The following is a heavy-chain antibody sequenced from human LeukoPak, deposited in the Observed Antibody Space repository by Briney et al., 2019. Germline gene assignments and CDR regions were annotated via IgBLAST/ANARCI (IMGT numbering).Heavy chain of an antibody. V-gene: IGHV1-8*01. CDR3: TRGRGGTIDRGYMDY. D-gene: IGHD1-1*01. J-gene: IGHJ4*02. Sequence: ASVKVSCKASGYTFINYDIMWVRQATGQGLEWMGWMNSNTVNTGYAQRFQGRVTMTRDTSMSTAYMDLSSLGSQDTAIYYCTRGRGGTIDRGYMDYWGQGTLVTVSS. CDR2: MNSNTVNT. CDR1: GYTFINYD.